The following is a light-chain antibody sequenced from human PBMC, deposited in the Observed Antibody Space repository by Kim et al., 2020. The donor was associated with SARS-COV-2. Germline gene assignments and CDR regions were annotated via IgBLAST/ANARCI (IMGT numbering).Light chain of an antibody. CDR2: GAS. J-gene: IGKJ1*01. V-gene: IGKV3-20*01. CDR3: QQYSSSPAT. Sequence: TPGERPTLSCRASQSVSSTYLAWYQQKPGQAPRLLIYGASSRTTGIPDRFSGSGSETDFTLTITRLEPEDFAVYYCQQYSSSPATFGQGTKVDIK. CDR1: QSVSSTY.